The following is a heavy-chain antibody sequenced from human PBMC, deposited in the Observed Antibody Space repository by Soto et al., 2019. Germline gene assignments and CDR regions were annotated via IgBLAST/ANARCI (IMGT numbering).Heavy chain of an antibody. D-gene: IGHD3-22*01. Sequence: GGSLRLSCAASGFPFNNYVMSWVRQTAGKGLEWVSTISASADNTYYADPVKGRFTISRDNSKSVLYLQMNSLRAEDSALYFCAKDLGRPLNYYDPSGANYWGRGTLVTVSS. CDR1: GFPFNNYV. V-gene: IGHV3-23*01. J-gene: IGHJ4*02. CDR3: AKDLGRPLNYYDPSGANY. CDR2: ISASADNT.